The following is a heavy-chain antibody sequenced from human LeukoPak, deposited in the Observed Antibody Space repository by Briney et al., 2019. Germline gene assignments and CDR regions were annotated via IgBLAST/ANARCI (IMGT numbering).Heavy chain of an antibody. CDR3: AKAGREVRGVIKLYYYGMDV. Sequence: PGGSVRLSCAASGFTFSSYGMHWVRQSPGKGLEWVAFIRYDGSNKYYADSVKGRFTISRDNSKNTLYLQMNSLRAEDTAVYYCAKAGREVRGVIKLYYYGMDVWGQGTTVTVSS. J-gene: IGHJ6*02. CDR1: GFTFSSYG. CDR2: IRYDGSNK. D-gene: IGHD3-10*01. V-gene: IGHV3-30*02.